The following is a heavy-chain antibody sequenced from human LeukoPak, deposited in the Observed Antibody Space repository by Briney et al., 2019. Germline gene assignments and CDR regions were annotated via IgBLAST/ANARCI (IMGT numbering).Heavy chain of an antibody. V-gene: IGHV3-23*01. J-gene: IGHJ6*02. CDR2: IDAGGGDT. CDR1: GFSFSTYA. Sequence: PGGSLRLSCAASGFSFSTYAMTWVRQAPGKGLEGVAAIDAGGGDTYNSDSLKGRFTISRDNSMNTLYLQMNSLRADDTAVYYCGKPAKYWLVRGNGVDVWGQGTTVTGSS. D-gene: IGHD6-19*01. CDR3: GKPAKYWLVRGNGVDV.